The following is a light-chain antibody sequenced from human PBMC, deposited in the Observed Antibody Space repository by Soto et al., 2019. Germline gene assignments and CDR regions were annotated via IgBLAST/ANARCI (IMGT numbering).Light chain of an antibody. V-gene: IGKV1-39*01. CDR1: QSIANY. Sequence: DIQMTQSPSSLSASVGDRVTITCRSSQSIANYLNWYQQKPGRAPKFLIYAASTLQRGVPSRFSGSGSGTDFTLTINSLQPEDFATYFCQQSYTSPYTFGQGTKLEIK. CDR3: QQSYTSPYT. J-gene: IGKJ2*01. CDR2: AAS.